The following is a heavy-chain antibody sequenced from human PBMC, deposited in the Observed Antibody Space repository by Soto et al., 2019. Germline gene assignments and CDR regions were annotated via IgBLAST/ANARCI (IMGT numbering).Heavy chain of an antibody. CDR1: GFIFTSYS. CDR2: ISSSSRTI. Sequence: GGSLRLSCAASGFIFTSYSMNWVRQAPGKGLEWVSYISSSSRTIQYADSVKGRFTISRDDAKNSVFLQMNSLRDEDTAVYYCARDGGDFDFWGQGTLVTVSS. V-gene: IGHV3-48*02. J-gene: IGHJ4*02. CDR3: ARDGGDFDF. D-gene: IGHD1-26*01.